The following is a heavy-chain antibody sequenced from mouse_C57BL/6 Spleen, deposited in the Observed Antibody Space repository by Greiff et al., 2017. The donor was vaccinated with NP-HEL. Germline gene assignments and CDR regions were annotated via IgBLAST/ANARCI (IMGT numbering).Heavy chain of an antibody. CDR3: ARWRVAMDY. CDR2: IYPGSGNT. J-gene: IGHJ4*01. V-gene: IGHV1-76*01. Sequence: QVQLKESGAELVRPGASVKLSCKASGYTFTDYYINWVKQRPGQGLEWIARIYPGSGNTYYNEKFKGKATLTAEKSSSTAYMQLSSLTSEDSAVYFCARWRVAMDYWGQGTSVTVSS. CDR1: GYTFTDYY.